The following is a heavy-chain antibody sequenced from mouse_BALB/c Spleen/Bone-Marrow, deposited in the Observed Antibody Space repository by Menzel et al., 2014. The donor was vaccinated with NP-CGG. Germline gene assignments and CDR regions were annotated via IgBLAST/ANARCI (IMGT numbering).Heavy chain of an antibody. Sequence: VQLKHSGPGLVKPSQSLSLTCSVTGYSITSGYYWNWIRQFPGNKLEWMGYISYDGSNNYNPSFKNRISITRDTSKNQLFLKLNSVTTEDTATYYCARGGYKFPFDYWGQGTTLTVSS. V-gene: IGHV3-6*02. CDR2: ISYDGSN. CDR1: GYSITSGYY. J-gene: IGHJ2*01. D-gene: IGHD1-3*01. CDR3: ARGGYKFPFDY.